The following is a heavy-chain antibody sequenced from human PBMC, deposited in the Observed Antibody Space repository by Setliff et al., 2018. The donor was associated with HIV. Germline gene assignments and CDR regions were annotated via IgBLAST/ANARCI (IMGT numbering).Heavy chain of an antibody. V-gene: IGHV4-30-2*01. J-gene: IGHJ4*02. CDR2: IYHGGST. CDR3: AREDKVAGTYY. CDR1: GGSINSGDYS. D-gene: IGHD6-19*01. Sequence: LSLTCAVSGGSINSGDYSWSWIRQTPGKGLEWIGYIYHGGSTRYNPSLKSRVTISEDTSKNQFSLKLSSVTAADTAVYYCAREDKVAGTYYWGQGTLVTVS.